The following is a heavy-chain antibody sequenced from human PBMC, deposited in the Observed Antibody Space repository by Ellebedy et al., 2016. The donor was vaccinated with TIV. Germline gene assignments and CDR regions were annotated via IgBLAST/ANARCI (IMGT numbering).Heavy chain of an antibody. V-gene: IGHV3-7*02. D-gene: IGHD3-3*01. CDR3: ARWYDDSWTGYYT. CDR1: GFTFSTYW. J-gene: IGHJ5*02. CDR2: IKYDGSEK. Sequence: GESLKISCAASGFTFSTYWMSWLRQAPGKGLEWVANIKYDGSEKYYGYSVKGRFTISRDNAKKSLYLQMDSLRAEDKAVYYCARWYDDSWTGYYTWGQGTLVTVSS.